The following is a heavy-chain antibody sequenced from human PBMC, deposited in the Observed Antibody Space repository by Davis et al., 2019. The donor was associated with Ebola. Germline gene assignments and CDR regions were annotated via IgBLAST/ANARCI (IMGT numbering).Heavy chain of an antibody. CDR2: ISYDGSNK. CDR1: GFTFSSYG. Sequence: GGSLRLSCAASGFTFSSYGMHWVRQAPGKGLEWVAVISYDGSNKYYADSVKGRFTISRDNSKNTLYLQMNSLRAEDTAVYYCAKSQYMGAYYYYYGMDVWGQGTTVTVSS. V-gene: IGHV3-30*18. J-gene: IGHJ6*02. D-gene: IGHD3-16*01. CDR3: AKSQYMGAYYYYYGMDV.